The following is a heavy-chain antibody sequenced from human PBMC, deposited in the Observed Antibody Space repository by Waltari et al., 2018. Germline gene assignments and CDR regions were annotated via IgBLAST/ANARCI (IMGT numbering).Heavy chain of an antibody. CDR1: GGTFSSYA. Sequence: QVQLVQSGAEVKKPGSSVKVSCKASGGTFSSYAISWVRQAPGQGLEWMGGIIPIFGTANYAQKFQGRVTITADESTSTAYMERSSLRSEDTAVYYCARVGSGYSSSWSAEYFQHWGQGTLVTVSS. D-gene: IGHD6-13*01. J-gene: IGHJ1*01. CDR3: ARVGSGYSSSWSAEYFQH. V-gene: IGHV1-69*13. CDR2: IIPIFGTA.